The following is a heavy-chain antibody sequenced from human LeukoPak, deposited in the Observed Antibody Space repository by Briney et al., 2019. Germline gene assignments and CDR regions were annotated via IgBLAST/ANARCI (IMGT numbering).Heavy chain of an antibody. J-gene: IGHJ6*02. CDR2: INPGSDYI. V-gene: IGHV3-21*01. Sequence: GGSLRLSCAASGFSFTSYSIDWVRQAPGKGLEWVSSINPGSDYIYYGDSLKGRFTVSRDNAKNMLYLQMNSLRAEDTAVYYCARDRFFGMDVWGQGTTVTVSS. CDR1: GFSFTSYS. CDR3: ARDRFFGMDV.